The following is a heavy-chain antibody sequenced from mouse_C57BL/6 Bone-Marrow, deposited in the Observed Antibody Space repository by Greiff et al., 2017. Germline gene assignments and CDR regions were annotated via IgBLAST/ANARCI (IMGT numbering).Heavy chain of an antibody. Sequence: VQLQQSGAELVRPGASVKLSCTASGFNIKDDYMHWVKQRPEQGLEWIGWIDPENGDTEYASKFQGKATITADKSSNTAYLQLSSLTSEDTAVYYCTTWNLLLRYLDYWGQGTTLTVSS. J-gene: IGHJ2*01. CDR1: GFNIKDDY. V-gene: IGHV14-4*01. D-gene: IGHD1-1*01. CDR2: IDPENGDT. CDR3: TTWNLLLRYLDY.